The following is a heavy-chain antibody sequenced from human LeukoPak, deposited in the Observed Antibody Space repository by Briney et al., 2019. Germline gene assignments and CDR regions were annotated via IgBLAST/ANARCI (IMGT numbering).Heavy chain of an antibody. V-gene: IGHV4-39*01. CDR3: ARRGVVVVPAAMRPFDY. J-gene: IGHJ4*02. CDR2: IYYSGST. Sequence: SETLSLTCTVSGGSISSSSYYWGWIRQPPGTGLEWIGSIYYSGSTYYNPSLKSRVTISVDTSKNQFSLKLSSVTAADTAVYYCARRGVVVVPAAMRPFDYWGQGTLVTVSS. CDR1: GGSISSSSYY. D-gene: IGHD2-2*01.